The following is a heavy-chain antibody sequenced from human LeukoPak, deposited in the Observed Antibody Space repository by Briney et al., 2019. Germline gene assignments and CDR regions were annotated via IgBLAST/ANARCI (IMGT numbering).Heavy chain of an antibody. Sequence: PGGSLRLSSAPPGFTFSSYGTHSVRHTPGKGLEWVAFIGYDASNKYYADSAKCRFTISRDSCKYTWSVQMHRLRAEDTAVYYCAIAVAVAAYNWGQGDPGSVSS. CDR1: GFTFSSYG. CDR2: IGYDASNK. V-gene: IGHV3-30*02. CDR3: AIAVAVAAYN. J-gene: IGHJ4*02. D-gene: IGHD6-19*01.